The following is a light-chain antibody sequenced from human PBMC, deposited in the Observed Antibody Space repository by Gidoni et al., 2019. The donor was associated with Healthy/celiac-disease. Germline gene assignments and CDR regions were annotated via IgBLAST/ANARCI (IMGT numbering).Light chain of an antibody. CDR3: MQALQTPLT. Sequence: DIVMTQSPPSLPVTPGEPASISCRSSQSLLHSNGYNYLDWYLQKPGQSPHLLIYLVSNRASGVPDRFSGSGSGTDFTLKISRVEAEDVGVYYCMQALQTPLTFGGGTKVEIK. J-gene: IGKJ4*01. V-gene: IGKV2-28*01. CDR1: QSLLHSNGYNY. CDR2: LVS.